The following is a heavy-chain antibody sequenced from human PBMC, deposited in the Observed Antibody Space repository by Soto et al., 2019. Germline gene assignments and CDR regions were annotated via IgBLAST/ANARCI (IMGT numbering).Heavy chain of an antibody. CDR3: ARTYCSSTSCYYYYYYGMDV. Sequence: GGSLRLSCAASGFTFSSYSMNWVRQAPGKGLEWVSSISSSSSYIYYADSVKGRFTISRDNAKNSLYLQMNSLRAEDTAVYYCARTYCSSTSCYYYYYYGMDVWGQGTTVTVS. V-gene: IGHV3-21*01. CDR2: ISSSSSYI. D-gene: IGHD2-2*01. CDR1: GFTFSSYS. J-gene: IGHJ6*02.